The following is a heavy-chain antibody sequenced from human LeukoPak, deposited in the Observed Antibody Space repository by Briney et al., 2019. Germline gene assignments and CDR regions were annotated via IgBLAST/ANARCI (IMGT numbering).Heavy chain of an antibody. CDR3: ARLAIAARIIDY. V-gene: IGHV1-2*02. Sequence: ASVKVSCKTSGYTFTGFYLHWVRQAPGQGLEWMGWINPNSGGTNYAQKFQGRVAMTRDTSISTAYMELSSLRSDDTAVYYCARLAIAARIIDYWGQGTLVTVSS. D-gene: IGHD6-6*01. CDR2: INPNSGGT. CDR1: GYTFTGFY. J-gene: IGHJ4*02.